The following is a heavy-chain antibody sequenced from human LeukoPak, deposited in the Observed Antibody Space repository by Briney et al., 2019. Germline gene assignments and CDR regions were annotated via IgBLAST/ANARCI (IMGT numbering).Heavy chain of an antibody. D-gene: IGHD3-16*01. CDR1: GFTFSSYA. V-gene: IGHV3-23*01. Sequence: GGSLRLSCAASGFTFSSYAMSWLRQAPGKGLEWVSLISGSGGSTYYADSVKGRFTISRHNSKNTLYMPMNRLRAEETPVFYCAKGRDDYGCGSYLGAFDIWGQGTMVTVSS. CDR2: ISGSGGST. CDR3: AKGRDDYGCGSYLGAFDI. J-gene: IGHJ3*02.